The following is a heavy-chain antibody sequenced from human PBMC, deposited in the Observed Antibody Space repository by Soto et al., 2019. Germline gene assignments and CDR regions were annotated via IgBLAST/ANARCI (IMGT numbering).Heavy chain of an antibody. V-gene: IGHV1-69*13. D-gene: IGHD2-2*01. J-gene: IGHJ4*02. CDR3: ARAGGHCSSTSCVDF. CDR2: IKPVFGSP. Sequence: SVKVSCKTSGDTFSSYGINWVRLAPGQGLDWMGGIKPVFGSPVYARKFEGRLTMTADESTSTAYMQLSSLKSEDTAVYYCARAGGHCSSTSCVDFWGQGTLVTSPQ. CDR1: GDTFSSYG.